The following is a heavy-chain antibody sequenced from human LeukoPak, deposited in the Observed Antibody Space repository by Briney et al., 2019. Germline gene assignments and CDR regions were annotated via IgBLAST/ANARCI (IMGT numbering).Heavy chain of an antibody. CDR2: MNPNSGNT. CDR3: ARGRGGWYQLLSKGDNWFDP. V-gene: IGHV1-8*03. CDR1: GYTFTSYD. D-gene: IGHD2-2*01. Sequence: GASVKVSCKASGYTFTSYDINWVRQATGQGLEWMGWMNPNSGNTGYAQKFQGRVTITRNTSISTAYMELSSLRSEDTAVYYCARGRGGWYQLLSKGDNWFDPWGQGTLVTVSS. J-gene: IGHJ5*02.